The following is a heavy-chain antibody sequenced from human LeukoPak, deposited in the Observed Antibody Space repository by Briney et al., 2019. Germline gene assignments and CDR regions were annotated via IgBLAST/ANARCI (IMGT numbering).Heavy chain of an antibody. CDR1: GGSFTDYF. CDR2: INDYTGDT. J-gene: IGHJ6*02. Sequence: SETLSLTCSVYGGSFTDYFWTWIRQSPGTRLEWIGEINDYTGDTNYNPSLNSRVSISLEKSKNQFSLELRSVTAADTAVYYCARGRIAKIVVVHSFSYGMDVWGQGTTVAVSS. CDR3: ARGRIAKIVVVHSFSYGMDV. V-gene: IGHV4-34*01. D-gene: IGHD3-22*01.